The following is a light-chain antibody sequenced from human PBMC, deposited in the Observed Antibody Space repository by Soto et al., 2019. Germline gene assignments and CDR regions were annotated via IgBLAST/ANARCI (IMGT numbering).Light chain of an antibody. J-gene: IGLJ3*02. CDR1: FSDVGYYNY. CDR2: EVS. CDR3: SSYARNRDVL. Sequence: QPVLTQPASVSGSPGQSITISCTGTFSDVGYYNYVSWYQQHPGKAPKLMIYEVSHRPSGVSNRFSGSKSGNTASLTISGLQADDEADYYCSSYARNRDVLFGGGTKLTVL. V-gene: IGLV2-14*01.